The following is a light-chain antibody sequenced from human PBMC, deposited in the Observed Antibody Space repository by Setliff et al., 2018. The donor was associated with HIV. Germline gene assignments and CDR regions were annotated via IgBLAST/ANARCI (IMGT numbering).Light chain of an antibody. V-gene: IGLV2-23*02. Sequence: QSALAQPASVSGSPGQSITISCTGTGSDVGGYNYVSWYQQHPGKAPKLMIYDVTKRPSGVSNRFSGSKSGNTASLTISGLQAEDEADYYCCSYAGSSTPYVFGTGTKVTVL. CDR3: CSYAGSSTPYV. CDR2: DVT. CDR1: GSDVGGYNY. J-gene: IGLJ1*01.